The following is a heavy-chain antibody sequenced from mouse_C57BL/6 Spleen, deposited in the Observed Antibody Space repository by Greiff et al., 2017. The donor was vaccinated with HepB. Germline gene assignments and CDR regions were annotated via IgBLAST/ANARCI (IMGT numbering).Heavy chain of an antibody. CDR2: ISYDGSN. CDR3: AREGGYYGSSSFAY. J-gene: IGHJ3*01. Sequence: EVKLQESGPGLVKPSQSLSLTCSVTGYSITSGYYWNWIRQFPGNKLEWMGYISYDGSNNYNPSLKNRISITRDTSKNHFFLKLNSVTTEDTATYYCAREGGYYGSSSFAYWGQGTLVTVSA. V-gene: IGHV3-6*01. CDR1: GYSITSGYY. D-gene: IGHD1-1*01.